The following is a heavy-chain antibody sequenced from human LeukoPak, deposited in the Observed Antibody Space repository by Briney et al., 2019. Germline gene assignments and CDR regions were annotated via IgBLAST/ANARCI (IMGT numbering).Heavy chain of an antibody. J-gene: IGHJ3*02. CDR2: INHSGST. CDR1: GGSFSGYY. V-gene: IGHV4-34*01. CDR3: ARVPIVVGVFDI. D-gene: IGHD1-26*01. Sequence: MPSETLSLTCAVYGGSFSGYYWSWIRQPPGKGLEWIGEINHSGSTNYNPSLKSQVTISVDTSKNQFSLKLSSVTAADTAVYYCARVPIVVGVFDIWGQGTMVTVSS.